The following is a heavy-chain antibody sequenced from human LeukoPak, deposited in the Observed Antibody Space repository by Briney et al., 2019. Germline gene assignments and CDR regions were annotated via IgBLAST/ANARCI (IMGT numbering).Heavy chain of an antibody. CDR1: GGSFSGYY. CDR3: ARGSNRGRNVVVPAAIKFDY. J-gene: IGHJ4*02. D-gene: IGHD2-2*01. Sequence: SETLSLTCAVYGGSFSGYYWSWIRQPPGKGLDWIGEINHSGSTNYNPSLKSRVTISVDTSKNQFSLKLSSVTAADTAVYYCARGSNRGRNVVVPAAIKFDYWGQGTLVTVSS. V-gene: IGHV4-34*01. CDR2: INHSGST.